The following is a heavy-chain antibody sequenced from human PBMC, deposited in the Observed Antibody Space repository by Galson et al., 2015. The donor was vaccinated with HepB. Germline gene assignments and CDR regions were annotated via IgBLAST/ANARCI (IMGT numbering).Heavy chain of an antibody. V-gene: IGHV3-30*03. Sequence: SLRLSCAASGFTFSSYGMHWVRQAPGKGLEWVAVISYDGSNKYYADSVKGRFTISRDNSKNTLYLQMNSLRAEDTAVYYCARDPGSSSSLDYWGQGTLVTVSS. CDR1: GFTFSSYG. D-gene: IGHD6-6*01. CDR3: ARDPGSSSSLDY. CDR2: ISYDGSNK. J-gene: IGHJ4*02.